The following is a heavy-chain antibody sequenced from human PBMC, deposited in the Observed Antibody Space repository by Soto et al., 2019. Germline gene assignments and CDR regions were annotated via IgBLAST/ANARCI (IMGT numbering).Heavy chain of an antibody. CDR2: FDPEDGKP. Sequence: ASVKVSCKVFGYILSKLSMHWVRQAPGKGLEWMGAFDPEDGKPIYAQKFRGRITMTEDTSTDTAYMELSSLRSDDTAVYYCATLLHLSFDPWGQGTRVTVSS. D-gene: IGHD4-4*01. J-gene: IGHJ5*02. V-gene: IGHV1-24*01. CDR3: ATLLHLSFDP. CDR1: GYILSKLS.